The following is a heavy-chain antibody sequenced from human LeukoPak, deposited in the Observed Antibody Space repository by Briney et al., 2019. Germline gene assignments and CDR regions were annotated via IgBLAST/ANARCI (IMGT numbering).Heavy chain of an antibody. CDR1: GFTFSSYW. Sequence: GGSLRLSCAASGFTFSSYWMHWVRQAPGKGLVWVSRINSDGSSTSYADSEKGRFTISRDNAKNTLYLQMNSLRAEDTAVYYCARVIAYYGMDVWGQGTTVTVSS. D-gene: IGHD3-22*01. CDR3: ARVIAYYGMDV. V-gene: IGHV3-74*01. CDR2: INSDGSST. J-gene: IGHJ6*02.